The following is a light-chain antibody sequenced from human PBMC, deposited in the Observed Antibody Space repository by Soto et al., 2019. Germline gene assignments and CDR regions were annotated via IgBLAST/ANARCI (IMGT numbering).Light chain of an antibody. V-gene: IGLV2-14*03. J-gene: IGLJ2*01. Sequence: QSVLTQPASVSGSPGQSITISCTGTSSDVGGYNYVSWYQQHPGKAPKLIIYDVSSRPSGVSNRFSGSKSGNTASLTISGLQAEDEADYYCSSYTSSSTVLFGGGTKLTVL. CDR1: SSDVGGYNY. CDR3: SSYTSSSTVL. CDR2: DVS.